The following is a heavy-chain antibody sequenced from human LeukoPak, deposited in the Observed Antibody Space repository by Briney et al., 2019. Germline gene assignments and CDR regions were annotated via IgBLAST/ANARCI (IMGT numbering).Heavy chain of an antibody. D-gene: IGHD3-9*01. CDR2: IYHSGST. Sequence: KPSETLSLTCTVSGGSISSGGYYWSWIRQPPGKGLEWVGYIYHSGSTYYNPSLKSRVTISVDRSKNQFSLKLSSVTAADTAVYYCARVRQYYDILTGYAPGAFDIWGQGTMVTVSS. CDR1: GGSISSGGYY. J-gene: IGHJ3*02. CDR3: ARVRQYYDILTGYAPGAFDI. V-gene: IGHV4-30-2*01.